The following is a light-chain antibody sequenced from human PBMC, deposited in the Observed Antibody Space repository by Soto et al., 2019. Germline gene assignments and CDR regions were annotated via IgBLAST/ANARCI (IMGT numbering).Light chain of an antibody. CDR2: DGF. V-gene: IGKV1-5*01. Sequence: DIQMTQSPSTLSASVGDRVTITCRASQSINNWLAWYQQKPGKAPKLPIYDGFSLESWVPSWFSGSGFGTEFTVTISSLQPDESETYYCQQYKRYSLAFGGGAKVEIK. CDR1: QSINNW. J-gene: IGKJ4*01. CDR3: QQYKRYSLA.